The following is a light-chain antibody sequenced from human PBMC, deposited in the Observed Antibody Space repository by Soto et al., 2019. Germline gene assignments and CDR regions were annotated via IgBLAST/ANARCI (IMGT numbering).Light chain of an antibody. CDR2: DAS. V-gene: IGKV1-5*01. Sequence: DIQMTQSPSTLSASVGDTVTITCRASQNIFTWLAWSQHKPGKAPKLLIYDASILESGVPSRFSGSGSGTGFTLTISSLQSDDFATYYCQQYNSHSFGGGTKVQIK. CDR1: QNIFTW. CDR3: QQYNSHS. J-gene: IGKJ4*01.